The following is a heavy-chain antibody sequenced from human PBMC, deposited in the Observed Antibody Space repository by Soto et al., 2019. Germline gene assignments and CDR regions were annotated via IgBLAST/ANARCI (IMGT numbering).Heavy chain of an antibody. V-gene: IGHV1-69*08. CDR1: GGTFSSYT. CDR2: IIPILGIA. Sequence: QVQLVQSGAEVKKPGSSVKVSCKASGGTFSSYTISWVRQAPGQGLEWMGRIIPILGIANYAQKFQGRVTITADKSTSTAYMELSSLRSEDTAVYYCAREERYIGGNWFDPWGQGTLVTVPS. CDR3: AREERYIGGNWFDP. D-gene: IGHD1-20*01. J-gene: IGHJ5*02.